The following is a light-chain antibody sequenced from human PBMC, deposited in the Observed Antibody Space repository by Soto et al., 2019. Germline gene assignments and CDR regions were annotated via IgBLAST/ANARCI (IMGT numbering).Light chain of an antibody. CDR1: QGISNY. CDR3: QKYNSAPPFT. J-gene: IGKJ3*01. V-gene: IGKV1-27*01. Sequence: DIQMTQSPSSLSAFVGDRVTITCRASQGISNYLAWYQQKAGKVPKLLIYAASTLQSGVPSRFSGSGSGTDFTLTISSLQPEDVATYYCQKYNSAPPFTFGPGTKVDIK. CDR2: AAS.